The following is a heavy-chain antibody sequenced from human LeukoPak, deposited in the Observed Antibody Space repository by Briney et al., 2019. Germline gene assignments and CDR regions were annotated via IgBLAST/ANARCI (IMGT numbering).Heavy chain of an antibody. CDR2: IYPGDSNN. D-gene: IGHD3-3*01. V-gene: IGHV5-51*01. Sequence: GESLKISCKGSGYSFTSYWIGWVRQMPGKGLEWMGIIYPGDSNNRYSPSFQGQVTISADKSISTAYLQWSSLKASDTAMYSCARTYDFWSGYSPHYFDYWGQGPLVTVSS. CDR1: GYSFTSYW. CDR3: ARTYDFWSGYSPHYFDY. J-gene: IGHJ4*02.